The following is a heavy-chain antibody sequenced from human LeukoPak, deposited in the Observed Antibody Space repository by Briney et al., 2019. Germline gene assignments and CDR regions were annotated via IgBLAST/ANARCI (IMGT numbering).Heavy chain of an antibody. CDR3: ARGGRRFGELTDVFDI. Sequence: PSETLSLTCTVSGGSISSSSYYWGWIRQPPGKGLEWIGSIYYSGSTYYNPSLKSRVTISVDTSKNQFSLKLSSVTAADTAVYYCARGGRRFGELTDVFDIWGQGTMVTVSS. D-gene: IGHD3-10*01. V-gene: IGHV4-39*01. CDR2: IYYSGST. J-gene: IGHJ3*02. CDR1: GGSISSSSYY.